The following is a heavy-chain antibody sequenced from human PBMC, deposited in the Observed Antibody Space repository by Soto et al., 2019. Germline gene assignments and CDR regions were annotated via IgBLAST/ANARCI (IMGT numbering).Heavy chain of an antibody. CDR1: GYNFANHW. CDR2: IYPSDSDT. J-gene: IGHJ4*02. V-gene: IGHV5-51*01. Sequence: GESLKISCRGSGYNFANHWIGWVRQMSWKGLEWMGIIYPSDSDTRYSPSFQGQVTISVDKSIGTAYLQWSSLKASDTAMYYCARRAEGGDYRRPYYFDSWGQGTLVTVYS. CDR3: ARRAEGGDYRRPYYFDS. D-gene: IGHD4-17*01.